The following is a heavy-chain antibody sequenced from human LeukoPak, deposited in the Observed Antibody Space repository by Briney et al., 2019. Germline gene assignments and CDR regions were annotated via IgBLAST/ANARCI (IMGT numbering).Heavy chain of an antibody. CDR1: GGTFSSYA. J-gene: IGHJ6*03. V-gene: IGHV1-2*02. CDR3: ARDGGEDIVVVPAASRGHYYYYYYMDV. Sequence: ASVKVSCKASGGTFSSYAISWVRQAPGQGLEWMGWINPNSGGTNYAQKFQGRVTMTRDTSISTAYMELSRLRSDDTAVYYCARDGGEDIVVVPAASRGHYYYYYYMDVWGKGTTVTVSS. D-gene: IGHD2-2*01. CDR2: INPNSGGT.